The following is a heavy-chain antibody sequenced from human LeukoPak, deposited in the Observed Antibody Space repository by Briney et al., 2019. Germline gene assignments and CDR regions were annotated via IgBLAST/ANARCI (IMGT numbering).Heavy chain of an antibody. CDR3: ARDRRPLRYFDC. CDR2: IKQDGSEK. J-gene: IGHJ4*02. Sequence: PGGSLRLSCEGSGFTFSSYWMNWVRQAPGKGLEWVANIKQDGSEKYYVDSVKGRFTISRDNAKNSLYLQMNSLRAEDTAVYYCARDRRPLRYFDCWGQGTLVTVSS. D-gene: IGHD3-9*01. CDR1: GFTFSSYW. V-gene: IGHV3-7*01.